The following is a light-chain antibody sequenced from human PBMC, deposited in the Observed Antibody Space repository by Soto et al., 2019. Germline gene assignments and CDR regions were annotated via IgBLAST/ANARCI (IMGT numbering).Light chain of an antibody. CDR3: CSFTSSTTWV. CDR2: EVT. CDR1: SSDVGAYNY. J-gene: IGLJ3*02. V-gene: IGLV2-14*03. Sequence: QSALTQPASVSGSPGQSITISCTGTSSDVGAYNYVSWYQQHPGKAPKLMIYEVTYRPSGVSDRFSGSKSGNTASLTISGLQAEDEAHYFCCSFTSSTTWVFGGGTKVTVL.